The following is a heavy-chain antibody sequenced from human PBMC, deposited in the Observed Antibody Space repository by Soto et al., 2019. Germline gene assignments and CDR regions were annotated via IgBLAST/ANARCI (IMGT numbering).Heavy chain of an antibody. CDR1: GFTFSGSA. J-gene: IGHJ6*02. D-gene: IGHD6-13*01. V-gene: IGHV3-73*02. CDR3: TSVLGGNTLVTPAYYYGMDV. Sequence: EVQLVESGGGLVQPGGSLKLSCAASGFTFSGSAMHWVRQASGKGLEWVGRIRSKANSYATAYAASVKGRFTISRDDSMNTAYLQMNSLKTEDTAVYYCTSVLGGNTLVTPAYYYGMDVWGQGTTVTVSS. CDR2: IRSKANSYAT.